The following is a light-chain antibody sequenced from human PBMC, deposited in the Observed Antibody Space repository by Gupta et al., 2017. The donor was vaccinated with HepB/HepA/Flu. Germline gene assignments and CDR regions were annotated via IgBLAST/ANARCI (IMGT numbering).Light chain of an antibody. V-gene: IGLV2-14*03. CDR1: SSDVGGSNY. CDR2: DVS. Sequence: QSALPQPASVSGSPGPPITISCTGTSSDVGGSNYFSWYQQHPGKAPKLMIYDVSNRPSGVSNRFSGSKSGNTASLTISGLQAEDEADYYCSSYTSSSTLEVFGGGTKLTVL. CDR3: SSYTSSSTLEV. J-gene: IGLJ2*01.